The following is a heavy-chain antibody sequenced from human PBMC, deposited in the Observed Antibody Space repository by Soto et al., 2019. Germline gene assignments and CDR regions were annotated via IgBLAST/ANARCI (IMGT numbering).Heavy chain of an antibody. J-gene: IGHJ4*02. CDR3: ARDGGVVVINPFDY. Sequence: PGGSLRLSCAASGFTFSSYAMHWVRQAPGKGLEWVAVISYDGSNKYYADSVKGRFTISRDNSKNTLYLQMNSLRAEDTAVYYCARDGGVVVINPFDYWGQGTLVTVSS. CDR2: ISYDGSNK. V-gene: IGHV3-30-3*01. CDR1: GFTFSSYA. D-gene: IGHD3-22*01.